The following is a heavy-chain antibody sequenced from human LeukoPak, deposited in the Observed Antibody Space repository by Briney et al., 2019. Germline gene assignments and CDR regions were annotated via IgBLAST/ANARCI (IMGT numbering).Heavy chain of an antibody. V-gene: IGHV4-34*01. CDR3: ARGFYSSSWYFSPKFDY. Sequence: SETLSLTCAVYGGSFSGYYWSWIRQPPGKGLEWIGEINHSGSTNYNPSLKSRVTISVDTSKNQFSLKLSSVTAADTAVYYCARGFYSSSWYFSPKFDYWGQGTLVTVSS. D-gene: IGHD6-13*01. J-gene: IGHJ4*02. CDR1: GGSFSGYY. CDR2: INHSGST.